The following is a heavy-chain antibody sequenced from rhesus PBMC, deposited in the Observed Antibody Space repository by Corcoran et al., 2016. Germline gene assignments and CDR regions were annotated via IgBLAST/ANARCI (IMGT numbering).Heavy chain of an antibody. CDR1: GGSISGYYL. D-gene: IGHD5-42*01. V-gene: IGHV4-127*01. CDR3: ARDSQGMGGLDS. Sequence: QVQLQESGPGVVKPSETLSLTCAVSGGSISGYYLWRWLRQPPGKGLEWIGYFGGRSGRTKDNPSLKNRVTMSKDTSKNQFSLKLSSVTAADTAVYYCARDSQGMGGLDSWGQGVVVTVSS. J-gene: IGHJ6*01. CDR2: FGGRSGRT.